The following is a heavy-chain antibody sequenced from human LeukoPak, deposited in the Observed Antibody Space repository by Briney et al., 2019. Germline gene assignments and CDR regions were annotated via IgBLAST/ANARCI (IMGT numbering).Heavy chain of an antibody. CDR2: ISGSGGST. V-gene: IGHV3-23*01. J-gene: IGHJ3*02. D-gene: IGHD1-26*01. Sequence: LGGSLRLSCAASGFTFSSYAMSRVRQAPGKGLEWVSAISGSGGSTYYADSVKGRFTISRDNSKNTLYLQMNSLRAEDTAVYYCAKAGGSYGAFDIWGQGTMVTVSS. CDR3: AKAGGSYGAFDI. CDR1: GFTFSSYA.